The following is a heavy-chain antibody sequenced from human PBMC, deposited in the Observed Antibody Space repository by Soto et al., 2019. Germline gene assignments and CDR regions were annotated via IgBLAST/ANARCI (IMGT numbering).Heavy chain of an antibody. J-gene: IGHJ3*02. CDR3: ARDAPVSYDSSGHDAFDI. CDR1: GYTFTSYG. D-gene: IGHD3-22*01. CDR2: ISAYNGNT. V-gene: IGHV1-18*01. Sequence: QVQLVQSGAEVKKPGASVKVYCKASGYTFTSYGISWVRQAPGQGLEWMGWISAYNGNTNYAQNIQGRVTMTTDTSTSTAYMELRSLRSDDTAVYYCARDAPVSYDSSGHDAFDIWGQGTMVTVSS.